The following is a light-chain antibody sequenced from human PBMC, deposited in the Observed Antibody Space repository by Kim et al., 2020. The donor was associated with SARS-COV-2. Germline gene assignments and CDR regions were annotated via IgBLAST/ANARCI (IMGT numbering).Light chain of an antibody. CDR3: QQSKNFPIT. Sequence: ASVGDRVTITCLASQDIGKHLNWYQQKPGKAPKVLIYDASNLEIGAPSRFSGSGSGTDFSFTISSLQPEDMATYYCQQSKNFPITFGQGTRLEIK. CDR1: QDIGKH. CDR2: DAS. J-gene: IGKJ5*01. V-gene: IGKV1-33*01.